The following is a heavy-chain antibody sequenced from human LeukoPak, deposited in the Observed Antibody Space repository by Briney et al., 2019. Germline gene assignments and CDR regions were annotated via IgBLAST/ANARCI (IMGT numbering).Heavy chain of an antibody. CDR2: IIPIFGTA. CDR1: GGTFSSYA. D-gene: IGHD1-26*01. V-gene: IGHV1-69*05. Sequence: SVKVSCKACGGTFSSYAISWVRQAPGQGLEWMGGIIPIFGTANYAQKFQGRVTITTDESTSTAYMELSSLRSEDTAVYYCAAQVSGSYIVWGKGTLVTVSS. CDR3: AAQVSGSYIV. J-gene: IGHJ4*02.